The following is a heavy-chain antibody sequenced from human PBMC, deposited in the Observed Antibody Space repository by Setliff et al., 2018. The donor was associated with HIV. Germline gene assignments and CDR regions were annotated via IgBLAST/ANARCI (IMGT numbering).Heavy chain of an antibody. CDR2: ISSSSSYI. D-gene: IGHD6-6*01. CDR1: GFTFSSFS. V-gene: IGHV3-21*01. J-gene: IGHJ6*03. Sequence: GGSLRLSCSASGFTFSSFSINWVRQAPGKGLEWVSSISSSSSYIYYADSVRGRFTIARDDAKSSLYLQMNSLRAEDTAVYYCARVGYSSSWGKYYYYMDGWGKGTTVTVSS. CDR3: ARVGYSSSWGKYYYYMDG.